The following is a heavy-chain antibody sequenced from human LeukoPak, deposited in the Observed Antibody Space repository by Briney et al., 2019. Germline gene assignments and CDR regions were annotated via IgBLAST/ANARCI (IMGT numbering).Heavy chain of an antibody. Sequence: GGSLRLSYAASGFTFSSYSMNWVRQAPGKGLEWVSYISSSSSTIYYADSVKGRFTISRDNAKNSLYLQMNSLRAEDTAVYYCARAFVVVTAIRRGSENWFDPWGQGTLVTVSS. D-gene: IGHD2-21*02. J-gene: IGHJ5*02. CDR3: ARAFVVVTAIRRGSENWFDP. CDR1: GFTFSSYS. CDR2: ISSSSSTI. V-gene: IGHV3-48*04.